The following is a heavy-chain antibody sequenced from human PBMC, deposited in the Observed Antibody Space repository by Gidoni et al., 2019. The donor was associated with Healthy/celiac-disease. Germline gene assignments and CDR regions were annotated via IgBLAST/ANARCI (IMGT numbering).Heavy chain of an antibody. CDR1: GFTFSSYE. Sequence: EVQLVESGGGLVQPGGSLRLSCAASGFTFSSYEMNWVRQAPGKGLEWVSYISSSGITIYYADSVKGRFTISRDNAKNSLYLQMNSLRAEDTAVYYCARDLDGYSSSWYDWGQGTLVTVSS. V-gene: IGHV3-48*03. D-gene: IGHD6-13*01. J-gene: IGHJ4*02. CDR3: ARDLDGYSSSWYD. CDR2: ISSSGITI.